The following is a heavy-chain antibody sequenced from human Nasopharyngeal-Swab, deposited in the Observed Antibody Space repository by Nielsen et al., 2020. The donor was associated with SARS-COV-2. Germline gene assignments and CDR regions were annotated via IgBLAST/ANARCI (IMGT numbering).Heavy chain of an antibody. V-gene: IGHV1-69*13. CDR3: ARASDGSENYYYFDY. J-gene: IGHJ4*02. CDR2: IIPIFGTP. CDR1: GGTFSSYA. Sequence: SVKVSCKASGGTFSSYAISWVRQAPGQGLGWMGGIIPIFGTPNYAQEFQGRVTISADESTSTAYMELSSLRSEDTAVYYCARASDGSENYYYFDYWGQGTLVTVSS. D-gene: IGHD3-10*01.